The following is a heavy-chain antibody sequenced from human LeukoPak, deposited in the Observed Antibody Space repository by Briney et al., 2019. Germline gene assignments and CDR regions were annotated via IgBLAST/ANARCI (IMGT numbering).Heavy chain of an antibody. J-gene: IGHJ6*02. Sequence: ASVKVSCKASGYTFTSYAMHWVRQAPGQRLEWMGWINAGNGNTRYSQKLQGRVTITRDTSANTVYMELSSLRSGDTAVYYCARGSCSSTSCFMDVWSQGTTVTVSS. CDR3: ARGSCSSTSCFMDV. D-gene: IGHD2-2*01. CDR2: INAGNGNT. V-gene: IGHV1-3*01. CDR1: GYTFTSYA.